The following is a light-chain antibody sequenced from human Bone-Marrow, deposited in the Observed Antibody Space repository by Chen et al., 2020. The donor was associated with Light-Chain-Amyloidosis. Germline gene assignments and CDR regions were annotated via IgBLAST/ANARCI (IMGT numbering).Light chain of an antibody. CDR3: SSYTITNTLV. J-gene: IGLJ1*01. CDR2: EVT. CDR1: SSDVGGDNH. Sequence: QSALTQPPSVSGSPGKSLTISCTGTSSDVGGDNHVSWYQQHPDKAPKLMIDEVTNRPSWVPDRFSGSKSDNTASLTISGLQTEDEADYFCSSYTITNTLVFGSGTRVTVL. V-gene: IGLV2-14*01.